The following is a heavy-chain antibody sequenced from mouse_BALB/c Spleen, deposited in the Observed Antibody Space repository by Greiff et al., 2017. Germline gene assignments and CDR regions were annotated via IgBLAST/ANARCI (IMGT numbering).Heavy chain of an antibody. Sequence: QVTLKESGPGILQPSQTLSLTCSFSGFSLSTSGMGVSWIRQPSGKGLEWLAHIYWDDDKRYNPSLKSRLTISKDTSRNQVFLKITSVDTADTATYYCARRMKYGNYVGVFDYWGQGTTLTVSS. J-gene: IGHJ2*01. CDR2: IYWDDDK. D-gene: IGHD2-10*02. V-gene: IGHV8-12*01. CDR3: ARRMKYGNYVGVFDY. CDR1: GFSLSTSGMG.